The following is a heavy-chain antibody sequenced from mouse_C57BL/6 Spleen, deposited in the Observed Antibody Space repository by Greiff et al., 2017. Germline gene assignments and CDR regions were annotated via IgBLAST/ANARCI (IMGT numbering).Heavy chain of an antibody. J-gene: IGHJ3*01. V-gene: IGHV1-39*01. CDR3: ARDSSYGYDGAWFAY. D-gene: IGHD2-9*01. Sequence: VQLQQSGPELVKPGASVKISCKASGYSFTDYNMNWVKQSNGKRLEWIGVINPNYGTTSYNQKLKGKGTLTVDQASSTAYMQLTSLTSADSAVYYWARDSSYGYDGAWFAYWGQGTLVTVSA. CDR2: INPNYGTT. CDR1: GYSFTDYN.